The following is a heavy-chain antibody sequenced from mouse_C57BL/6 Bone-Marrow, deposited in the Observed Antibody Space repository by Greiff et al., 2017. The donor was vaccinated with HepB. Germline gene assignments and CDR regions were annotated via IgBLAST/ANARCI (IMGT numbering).Heavy chain of an antibody. D-gene: IGHD1-1*01. CDR1: GFTFSSYA. J-gene: IGHJ4*01. CDR3: ARPLYYYGSSYDYAMDY. CDR2: ISDGGSYT. Sequence: EVMLVESGGGLVKPGGSLKLSCAASGFTFSSYAMSWVRQTPEKRLEWVATISDGGSYTYYPDNVKGRFTISRDNAKNNLYLQMSHLKSEDTAMYYCARPLYYYGSSYDYAMDYWGQGTSVTVSS. V-gene: IGHV5-4*03.